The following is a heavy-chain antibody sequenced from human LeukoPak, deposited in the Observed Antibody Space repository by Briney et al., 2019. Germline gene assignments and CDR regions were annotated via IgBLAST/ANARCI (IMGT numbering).Heavy chain of an antibody. CDR2: ISGSGGST. Sequence: GGSLRLSCAASGFAFNSYAMSWVRQAPGTGLEWVSTISGSGGSTYSADSVKGRFTISRDNSKNTLYLQMNSLRAEDTAVYYCAKNRWVRAPFDIWGQGTMVTVSS. V-gene: IGHV3-23*01. CDR1: GFAFNSYA. D-gene: IGHD3-16*02. J-gene: IGHJ3*02. CDR3: AKNRWVRAPFDI.